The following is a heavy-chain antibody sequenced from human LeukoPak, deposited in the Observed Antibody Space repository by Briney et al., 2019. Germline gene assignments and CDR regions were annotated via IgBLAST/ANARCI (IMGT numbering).Heavy chain of an antibody. Sequence: PSETLSLTCTVSRGSINSGAYYWNWIRQPAGKGLEWIGRIYTSGSTNYNPSLKSRVTMSVDTSKNQFSLKLSSVTAADTAVYYCARVRGGYSMGGYFDYWGQGTLVTVSS. D-gene: IGHD3-22*01. J-gene: IGHJ4*02. CDR2: IYTSGST. CDR1: RGSINSGAYY. CDR3: ARVRGGYSMGGYFDY. V-gene: IGHV4-61*02.